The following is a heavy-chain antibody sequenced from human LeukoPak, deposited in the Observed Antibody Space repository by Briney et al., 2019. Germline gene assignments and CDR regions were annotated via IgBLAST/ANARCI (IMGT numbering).Heavy chain of an antibody. CDR1: GYTFTSYD. D-gene: IGHD4-17*01. V-gene: IGHV1-8*01. CDR3: ARGSPHSDYGDYEYAFDI. J-gene: IGHJ3*02. Sequence: ASVKVSCKASGYTFTSYDINLVRQATGQGLEWMGWMNPNSGNTGYAQKFQGRVTMTRNTSISTAYMELSSLRSEDTAVYYCARGSPHSDYGDYEYAFDIWGQGTMVTVSS. CDR2: MNPNSGNT.